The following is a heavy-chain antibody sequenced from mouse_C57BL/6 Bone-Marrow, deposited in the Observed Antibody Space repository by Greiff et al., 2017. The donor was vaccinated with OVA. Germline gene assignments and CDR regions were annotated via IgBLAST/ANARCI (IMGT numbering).Heavy chain of an antibody. Sequence: VQLQQSGAELMKPGASVKLSCKATGYTFTGYWIEWVKQRPGHGLEWIGEILPGSGSTNYNEKFKGKATFTADTSSNTAYMQLSSLTTEDSAIYYCASYSNYWDWFAYWGQGTLVTVSA. CDR1: GYTFTGYW. D-gene: IGHD2-5*01. J-gene: IGHJ3*01. CDR3: ASYSNYWDWFAY. V-gene: IGHV1-9*01. CDR2: ILPGSGST.